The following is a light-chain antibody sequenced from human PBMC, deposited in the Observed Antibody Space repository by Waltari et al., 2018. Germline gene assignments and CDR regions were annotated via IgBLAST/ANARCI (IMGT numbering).Light chain of an antibody. Sequence: QSVLTQPPSVSGAPGQRVIISCAGSSSNIGAGYEVPWYQQFPGTAPKLLIYGNSNRPSGVPDRFSGSKSGTSGSLAITGLQAEDEADYYCQSYDTTLSGWVFGGGTKLTVL. J-gene: IGLJ3*02. CDR2: GNS. CDR3: QSYDTTLSGWV. V-gene: IGLV1-40*01. CDR1: SSNIGAGYE.